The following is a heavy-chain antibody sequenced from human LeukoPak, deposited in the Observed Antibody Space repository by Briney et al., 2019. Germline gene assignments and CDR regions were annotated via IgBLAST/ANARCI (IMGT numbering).Heavy chain of an antibody. CDR1: DFTLRSYA. V-gene: IGHV3-23*01. Sequence: AGSLTLSCAVSDFTLRSYAMSWVRQPPGPGLEWVSSISAVTYYADSVKGRFTISRDNPKNTLNLQMNSLRAEDTAVYYCAKESPHFDYWGQGTLVTVSS. CDR2: ISAVT. J-gene: IGHJ4*02. CDR3: AKESPHFDY.